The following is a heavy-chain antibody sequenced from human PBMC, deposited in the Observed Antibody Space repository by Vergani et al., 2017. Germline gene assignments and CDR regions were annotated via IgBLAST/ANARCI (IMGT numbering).Heavy chain of an antibody. CDR3: ARDCVVVPAVLDPNWFDP. Sequence: VQLLESGGGLVQPGGSLRLSCAASGFTFSAYYMSWIRQAPGKGLEWVSYISGSGSTIYYADSVKGRFTISRDNAKNSLYLQMNSLSAEDTAVYYCARDCVVVPAVLDPNWFDPWGQGTLVTVSS. CDR2: ISGSGSTI. V-gene: IGHV3-11*01. D-gene: IGHD2-2*01. J-gene: IGHJ5*02. CDR1: GFTFSAYY.